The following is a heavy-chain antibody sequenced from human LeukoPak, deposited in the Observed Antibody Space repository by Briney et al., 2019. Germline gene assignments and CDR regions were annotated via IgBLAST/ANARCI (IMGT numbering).Heavy chain of an antibody. CDR3: ARGQDEGYCSSTSCHPKEGFVDY. J-gene: IGHJ4*02. V-gene: IGHV6-1*01. D-gene: IGHD2-2*01. Sequence: SQTLSLTCAISGDSVSSNSAAWNWIRQSPSRGLEWLGRTYYRSKWYNDYAVSVKSRITINPDTSKNQFSLQLNSVTPEDTAVYYCARGQDEGYCSSTSCHPKEGFVDYWGQGTLVTVSS. CDR1: GDSVSSNSAA. CDR2: TYYRSKWYN.